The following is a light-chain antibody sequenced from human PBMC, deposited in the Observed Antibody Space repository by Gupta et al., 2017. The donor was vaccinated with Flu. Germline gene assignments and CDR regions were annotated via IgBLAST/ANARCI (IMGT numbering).Light chain of an antibody. CDR1: SSNIGGNI. V-gene: IGLV1-44*01. J-gene: IGLJ1*01. CDR3: ATWDDSPNAYYV. Sequence: QSVLTQPPPASGSPGQRVTISCSGSSSNIGGNIVNWYQQLPGTAPKLLIYSNNQRPSGVPDRFSASKSGTSASLAISGLQSEDEAHYYCATWDDSPNAYYVFGTGTKVTVL. CDR2: SNN.